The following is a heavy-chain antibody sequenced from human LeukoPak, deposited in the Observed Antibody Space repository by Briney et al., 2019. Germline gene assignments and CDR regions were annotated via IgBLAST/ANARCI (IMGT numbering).Heavy chain of an antibody. CDR2: ISGSGGST. Sequence: GGSLRLSRAASGFTFSSYAMSWVRQAPGKGLEWVSAISGSGGSTYYADSVKGRFTISRDNSKNTLYLQMNSLRAEDTAVYYCVFSMVRGVDDAFDIWGQGTMVTVSS. D-gene: IGHD3-10*01. V-gene: IGHV3-23*01. J-gene: IGHJ3*02. CDR1: GFTFSSYA. CDR3: VFSMVRGVDDAFDI.